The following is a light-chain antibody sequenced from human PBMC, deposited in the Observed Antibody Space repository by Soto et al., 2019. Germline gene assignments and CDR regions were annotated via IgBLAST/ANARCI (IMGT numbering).Light chain of an antibody. CDR2: AAS. CDR1: RAISTY. J-gene: IGKJ1*01. Sequence: DIQLTQSPSFLSASVGERVTITCRASRAISTYLAWYQQKPGKAPKLLIYAASTLQSGVPSRFSGSGCGTEFPLTISSLQPEDFATYYCQHLDGYPRTFGQGTKVEF. V-gene: IGKV1-9*01. CDR3: QHLDGYPRT.